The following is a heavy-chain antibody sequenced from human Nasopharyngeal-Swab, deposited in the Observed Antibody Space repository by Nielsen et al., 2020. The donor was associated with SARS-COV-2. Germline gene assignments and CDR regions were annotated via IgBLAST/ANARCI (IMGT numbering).Heavy chain of an antibody. J-gene: IGHJ3*02. CDR2: ISWNSGSI. CDR3: AKALMGWEIGTAFDI. D-gene: IGHD1-26*01. V-gene: IGHV3-9*01. CDR1: GFTFDDYA. Sequence: SLKISCAASGFTFDDYAMHWVRQAPGKGLEWVSGISWNSGSIGYADSVKGRFTISRDNAKNSLYLQMNSLRAEDTASYYCAKALMGWEIGTAFDIWGQGTMVTVSS.